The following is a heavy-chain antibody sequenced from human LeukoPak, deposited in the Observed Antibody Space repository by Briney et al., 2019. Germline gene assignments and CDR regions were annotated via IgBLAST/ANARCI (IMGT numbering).Heavy chain of an antibody. V-gene: IGHV5-51*01. CDR1: GYSFTSHW. J-gene: IGHJ4*02. CDR2: IYPGDSDT. D-gene: IGHD1-1*01. Sequence: GESLKISCKGSGYSFTSHWIGWVRQIPGRGLEWMGMIYPGDSDTRYSPSFQGQVTISADKSISTAYLQWSSLKASDSAIYYCARLGSTGTSPDYWGQGTLVTVSS. CDR3: ARLGSTGTSPDY.